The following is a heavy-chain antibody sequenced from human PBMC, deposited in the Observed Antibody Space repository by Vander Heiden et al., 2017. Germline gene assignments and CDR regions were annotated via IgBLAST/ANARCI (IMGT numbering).Heavy chain of an antibody. V-gene: IGHV3-23*01. J-gene: IGHJ4*02. D-gene: IGHD6-13*01. CDR1: GSPFRRYP. CDR3: GKEDIGAVKGGY. CDR2: IGGSGDST. Sequence: EVQLLASGGGLVQPGGPLRLSCAASGSPFRRYPMRWVRQAPGKGLEWVSGIGGSGDSTYYADSVKGRFTISRDNSKNTLFLQMNSLTAEDTAVYYCGKEDIGAVKGGYWGQGTLVTVSS.